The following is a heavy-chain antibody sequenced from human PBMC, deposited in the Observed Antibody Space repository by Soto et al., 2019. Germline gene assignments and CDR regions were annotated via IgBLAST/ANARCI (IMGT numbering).Heavy chain of an antibody. V-gene: IGHV4-4*07. Sequence: SETLCVTCTVCVGYISIYYWSWIRQPAGKGLDWIGRIYTSGSTNYNPSLKSRVTMPVDTSKNQFSLKLSSVTAADTALYYCARDLTIFGVVYGMDVWGQGTTVTGSS. CDR3: ARDLTIFGVVYGMDV. CDR2: IYTSGST. CDR1: VGYISIYY. D-gene: IGHD3-3*01. J-gene: IGHJ6*02.